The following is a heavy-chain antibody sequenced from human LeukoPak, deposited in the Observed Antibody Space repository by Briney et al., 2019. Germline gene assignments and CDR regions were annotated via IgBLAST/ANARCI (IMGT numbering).Heavy chain of an antibody. D-gene: IGHD3-22*01. CDR3: AKDHSGQSYYYDSSGYYYGDAFDI. CDR2: ISGSGGST. Sequence: PGGSLRLSCAASGFTFSSYAMSWVRQAPGKGLEWVSAISGSGGSTYYADSVKGRFTISRDNSKNTLYLQMNSLRAEDTAVYYCAKDHSGQSYYYDSSGYYYGDAFDIWGQGTMVTISS. V-gene: IGHV3-23*01. CDR1: GFTFSSYA. J-gene: IGHJ3*02.